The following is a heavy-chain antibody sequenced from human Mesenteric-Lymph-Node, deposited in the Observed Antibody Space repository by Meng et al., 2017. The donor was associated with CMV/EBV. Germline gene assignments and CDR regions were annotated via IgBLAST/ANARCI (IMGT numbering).Heavy chain of an antibody. D-gene: IGHD5-18*01. V-gene: IGHV4-59*01. CDR2: IYYSGST. CDR1: GGSISSYY. CDR3: ARDPDTTMAYYYYGMDV. J-gene: IGHJ6*02. Sequence: SETLSLTCTVSGGSISSYYWNWIRQPPGKGLEWIGYIYYSGSTNYNPSPKSRVTISVDMSKNQFSLKLNSVTAADTAVYYCARDPDTTMAYYYYGMDVWGQGTTVTVSS.